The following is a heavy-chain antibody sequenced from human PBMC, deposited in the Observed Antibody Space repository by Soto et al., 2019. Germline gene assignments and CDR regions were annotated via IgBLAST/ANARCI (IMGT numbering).Heavy chain of an antibody. CDR1: GFTFSLSA. CDR3: AKGPEYDILTGCDY. V-gene: IGHV3-23*01. Sequence: EVQLLESGGGFVQPGESLRLSCAASGFTFSLSAMSWVRQAPGRGLDWVSSLSGGGSTTDYADSVKGRCTISRDNSKNTLHLQMNSLRAEDTAVYYCAKGPEYDILTGCDYWGQGALVTVSS. D-gene: IGHD3-9*01. CDR2: LSGGGSTT. J-gene: IGHJ4*02.